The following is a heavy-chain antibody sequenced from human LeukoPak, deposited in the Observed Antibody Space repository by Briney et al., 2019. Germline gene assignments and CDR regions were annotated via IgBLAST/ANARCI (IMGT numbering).Heavy chain of an antibody. CDR3: ATTAPYCGGDCYLYGMDV. J-gene: IGHJ6*02. Sequence: ASVKVSCKASGYTFTSYGISWVRQAPGQGLEWMGWISAYNGNTNYAQKLQGRVTMTTDTSTSTAYMELRSLRSDDTAVYYCATTAPYCGGDCYLYGMDVWGQGTTVTVSS. D-gene: IGHD2-21*01. CDR2: ISAYNGNT. V-gene: IGHV1-18*01. CDR1: GYTFTSYG.